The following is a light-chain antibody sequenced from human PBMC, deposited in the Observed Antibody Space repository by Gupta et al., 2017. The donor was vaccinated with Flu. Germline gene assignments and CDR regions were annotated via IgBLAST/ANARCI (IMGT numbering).Light chain of an antibody. Sequence: PGSLSLSPGERATLSCRASQSVSSNYLDWDQQKAGQAPRLLIFGASSRATASPDRFGGSGSGTDFSLTSSTREPEDIAVYYGQQYGNSQTFGQGTQVEIK. V-gene: IGKV3-20*01. CDR1: QSVSSNY. CDR2: GAS. J-gene: IGKJ5*01. CDR3: QQYGNSQT.